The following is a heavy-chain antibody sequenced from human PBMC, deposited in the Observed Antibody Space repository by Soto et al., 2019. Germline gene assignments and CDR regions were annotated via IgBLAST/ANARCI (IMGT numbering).Heavy chain of an antibody. J-gene: IGHJ5*02. CDR1: GGSISSGGYY. V-gene: IGHV4-31*03. Sequence: QVQLQESGPGLVKPSQTLSLTCTVSGGSISSGGYYWSWIRQHPGKGLEWIGYIYYIKTTYYNPPHKSRVTISLDASKNQFSLKLTSVTAADTAVYYCARSVFPWGQGTLVTVSS. CDR3: ARSVFP. CDR2: IYYIKTT.